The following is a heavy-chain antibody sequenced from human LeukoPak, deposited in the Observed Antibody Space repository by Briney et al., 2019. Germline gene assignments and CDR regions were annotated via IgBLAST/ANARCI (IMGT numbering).Heavy chain of an antibody. D-gene: IGHD3-22*01. CDR2: IIPILGIA. V-gene: IGHV1-69*04. CDR1: GGTFSSYA. Sequence: GASVKVSCKASGGTFSSYAISWVRQAPGQGLEWMGRIIPILGIANYAQKFQGRVTITADKSTSTAYMELSSLRSEDMAVYYCARPHYYDSSGYYQTDGMDVWGQGTTVTVSS. J-gene: IGHJ6*02. CDR3: ARPHYYDSSGYYQTDGMDV.